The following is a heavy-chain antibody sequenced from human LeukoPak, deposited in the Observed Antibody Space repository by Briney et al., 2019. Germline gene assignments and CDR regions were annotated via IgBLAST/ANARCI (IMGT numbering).Heavy chain of an antibody. CDR3: ARVEIVVVTSRYFDL. D-gene: IGHD3-22*01. J-gene: IGHJ2*01. Sequence: ASVKVSCKASGYTFSNYAITWVRQAPGQGLEWMGWINPNSGGTNYAQKFQGRVTMTRDTSISTAYMELSRLRSDDTAVYYCARVEIVVVTSRYFDLWGRGTLVTVSS. CDR1: GYTFSNYA. V-gene: IGHV1-2*02. CDR2: INPNSGGT.